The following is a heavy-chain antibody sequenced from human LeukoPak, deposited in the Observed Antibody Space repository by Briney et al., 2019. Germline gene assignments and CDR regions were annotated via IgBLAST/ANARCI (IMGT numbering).Heavy chain of an antibody. CDR2: IISKTYGGTT. J-gene: IGHJ4*02. D-gene: IGHD1-26*01. CDR3: TREGPYSGTYSSDY. Sequence: GGSLRLSWTASGXTFGDYAVSWVRQAPGKGLEWVGFIISKTYGGTTEYAASVKGRFTISRDDSKSIAYLQMNSLKTEDTAVYYCTREGPYSGTYSSDYWGQGTLVTVSS. CDR1: GXTFGDYA. V-gene: IGHV3-49*04.